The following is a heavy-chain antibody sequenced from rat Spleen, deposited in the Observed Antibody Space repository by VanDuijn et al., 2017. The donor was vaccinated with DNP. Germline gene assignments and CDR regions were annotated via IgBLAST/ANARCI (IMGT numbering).Heavy chain of an antibody. CDR2: INTDDGST. CDR1: GFTFSSYW. CDR3: ARGSSSIYWYFDF. J-gene: IGHJ1*01. Sequence: EVQLVETGGGLVQPGRSLKLSCAASGFTFSSYWMYWIRQAPGKGLEWVASINTDDGSTYYLESVKGRFTISRVDAKSSLYLQMSSLKSEDTATYYCARGSSSIYWYFDFWGPGTMVTVSS. V-gene: IGHV5-58*01. D-gene: IGHD1-2*01.